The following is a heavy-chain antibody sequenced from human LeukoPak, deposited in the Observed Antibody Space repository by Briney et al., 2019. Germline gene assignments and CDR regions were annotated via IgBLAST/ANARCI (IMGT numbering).Heavy chain of an antibody. D-gene: IGHD4-17*01. CDR1: GYSFTSYW. CDR3: ARLRSVYGDFQPVVY. J-gene: IGHJ4*02. Sequence: GESLKISCKGSGYSFTSYWIGWVRQMPGKGLEWMGIIYPGDSDTRYSPSFQGQVTISADKSISTAYLQWSSLKASDTAMYYCARLRSVYGDFQPVVYWGQGTLVTVSS. CDR2: IYPGDSDT. V-gene: IGHV5-51*01.